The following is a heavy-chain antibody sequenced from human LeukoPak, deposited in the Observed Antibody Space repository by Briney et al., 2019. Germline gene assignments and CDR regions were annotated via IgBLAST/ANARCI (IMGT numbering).Heavy chain of an antibody. CDR1: GGSISSYY. CDR2: IYYSGST. V-gene: IGHV4-59*01. Sequence: PSETLSLTCTVSGGSISSYYWSWIRQPPGKGLEWIGYIYYSGSTNYNPSLKSRSTISLDTSKNHFSLKLSSVTAADTAVYYCARDQGGALGGWFDPWGQGTLVTVSS. CDR3: ARDQGGALGGWFDP. J-gene: IGHJ5*02. D-gene: IGHD3-16*01.